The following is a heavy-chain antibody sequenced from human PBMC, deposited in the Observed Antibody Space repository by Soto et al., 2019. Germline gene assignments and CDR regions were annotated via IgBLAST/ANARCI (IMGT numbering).Heavy chain of an antibody. J-gene: IGHJ4*02. CDR2: IDYSGST. CDR3: ARGGRTIFGRYLDY. Sequence: PSETLSLTCTVSGGSISSGDYYWSWIRQPPGKGLEWIGYIDYSGSTYYNPSLRSRLTISVDTSKNQFSLKLSSVTAADTAVYYCARGGRTIFGRYLDYWGQGTLVTVSS. D-gene: IGHD3-3*01. CDR1: GGSISSGDYY. V-gene: IGHV4-30-4*01.